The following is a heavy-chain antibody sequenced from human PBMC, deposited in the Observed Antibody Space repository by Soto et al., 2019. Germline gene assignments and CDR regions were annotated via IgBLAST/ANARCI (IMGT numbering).Heavy chain of an antibody. J-gene: IGHJ4*02. D-gene: IGHD5-18*01. CDR3: AKGDLDTSMAMAFDN. Sequence: QVQLVESGGGVVQPGRSRRLSCAASGFTFRSYGLHWVRQAPGKGLEWVAVISYDGSKTYYTDSVKGRFTISRDNFKNTLYLQMDSLRTEDTGVYYCAKGDLDTSMAMAFDNWGQGTLVTVSS. V-gene: IGHV3-30*18. CDR1: GFTFRSYG. CDR2: ISYDGSKT.